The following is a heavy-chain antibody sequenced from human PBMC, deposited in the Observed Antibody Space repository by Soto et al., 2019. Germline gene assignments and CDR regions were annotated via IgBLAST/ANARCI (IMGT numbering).Heavy chain of an antibody. D-gene: IGHD3-9*01. CDR1: GYTFTGYY. Sequence: ASVKVSCKASGYTFTGYYMHWVRQAPGQGLEWMGWINPNSGGTNYAQKFQGWVTMTRDTSISTAYMELSRLRSDDTAVYYCAREGKYYDILTGYPDWFDPWGQGTLVTVSS. V-gene: IGHV1-2*04. CDR2: INPNSGGT. CDR3: AREGKYYDILTGYPDWFDP. J-gene: IGHJ5*02.